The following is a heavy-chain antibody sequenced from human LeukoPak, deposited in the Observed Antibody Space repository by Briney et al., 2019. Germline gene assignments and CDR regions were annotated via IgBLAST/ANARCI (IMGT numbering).Heavy chain of an antibody. CDR3: ARRVGHSYGVTGAGTFDI. CDR2: IYYSGST. Sequence: TPSETLSLTCSVSGGSISSYYWSWIRQPPGKGLEWIGYIYYSGSTYYNPSLKSRVTISIDTPNNQFSLELSSVTAADTAVYYCARRVGHSYGVTGAGTFDIWGQGTMVTVSS. CDR1: GGSISSYY. V-gene: IGHV4-59*01. D-gene: IGHD5-18*01. J-gene: IGHJ3*02.